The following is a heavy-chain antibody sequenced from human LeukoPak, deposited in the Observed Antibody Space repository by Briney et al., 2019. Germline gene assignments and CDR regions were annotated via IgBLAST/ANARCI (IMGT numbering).Heavy chain of an antibody. CDR3: VSPRGFSYGYFDY. CDR2: IYYSKNT. V-gene: IGHV4-39*01. Sequence: SETLSLTCTVSGGSISSSSAYWGWLRQPPGKGLEWIGSIYYSKNTYYNPSLKSRVTISAGTSKNQFSLTLGSVSATDTAVYYCVSPRGFSYGYFDYWGQGTLVTVSS. D-gene: IGHD5-18*01. J-gene: IGHJ4*02. CDR1: GGSISSSSAY.